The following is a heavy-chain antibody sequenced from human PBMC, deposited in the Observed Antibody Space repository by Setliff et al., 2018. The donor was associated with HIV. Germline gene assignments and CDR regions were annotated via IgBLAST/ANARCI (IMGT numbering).Heavy chain of an antibody. J-gene: IGHJ3*02. CDR1: AGSFISSA. V-gene: IGHV1-69*05. D-gene: IGHD6-6*01. CDR3: ARGRYSSSSRGAFDI. CDR2: ITALFSRA. Sequence: SVPVSCKASAGSFISSAFSWVRQAPGQGLEWMGGITALFSRADYAQRYQGRFTMTTDTATSTAYMELRSLRSDNTAVYYCARGRYSSSSRGAFDIWGQGTMVTVSS.